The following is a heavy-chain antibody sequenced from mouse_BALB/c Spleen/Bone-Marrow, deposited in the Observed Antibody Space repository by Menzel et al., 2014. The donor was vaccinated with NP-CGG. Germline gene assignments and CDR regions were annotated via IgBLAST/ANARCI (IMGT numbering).Heavy chain of an antibody. D-gene: IGHD2-1*01. J-gene: IGHJ4*01. Sequence: EVKLMESGGGLVQPGGSRKLSCAASGFTFSSFGMHWVRQAPEKGLEWVAYISSGSSTIYYADTVKGRFTISRDNPKNILFLQMTSLRSEDTAMYYCARGRPIYYGNLYAMDYWGQGTSVTVSS. CDR1: GFTFSSFG. V-gene: IGHV5-17*02. CDR2: ISSGSSTI. CDR3: ARGRPIYYGNLYAMDY.